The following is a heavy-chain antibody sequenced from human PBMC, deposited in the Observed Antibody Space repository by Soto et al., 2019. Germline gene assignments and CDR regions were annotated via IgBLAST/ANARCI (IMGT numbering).Heavy chain of an antibody. J-gene: IGHJ3*01. V-gene: IGHV3-72*01. CDR2: IRNKANSYSI. CDR1: GFTFSDHY. CDR3: TRIKLGTMKAFDV. Sequence: EVQLVESGGGWVKPGGSLRLSCAASGFTFSDHYLDGVRQSPGGGLEWVSRIRNKANSYSIEYAASVKGRFTISRDDSKNSLYLQMNSLKTEDTAVYFCTRIKLGTMKAFDVWGQGTRVTVSS. D-gene: IGHD3-22*01.